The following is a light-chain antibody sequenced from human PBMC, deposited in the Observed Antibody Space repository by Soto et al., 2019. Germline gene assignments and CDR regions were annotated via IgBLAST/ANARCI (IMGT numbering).Light chain of an antibody. V-gene: IGKV1-39*01. CDR3: QQSYNSPQT. CDR1: QTIMTY. CDR2: AAS. Sequence: DIQMTQSPSTLSASVGDEVTITCRASQTIMTYLNWYQLKPGKPPRLLIYAASSLQSGVPSRFSGGGSGTDFALAIGSLPREDFETYSCQQSYNSPQTFGRGTKVDIK. J-gene: IGKJ1*01.